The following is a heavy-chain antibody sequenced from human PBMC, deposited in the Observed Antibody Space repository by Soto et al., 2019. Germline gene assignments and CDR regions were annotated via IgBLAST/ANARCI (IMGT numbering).Heavy chain of an antibody. CDR2: IIPILGIA. Sequence: QVQLVQSGAEVKKPGSSVKVSCKASGGTFSSYTISWVRQAPGQGLEWMGRIIPILGIANYAQKFQGRVTITADKSTSTAYMELSSLRSEDTAVYYCARGGYCSGGSCYASDFYYYYSMDVWGKGTTVTVSS. V-gene: IGHV1-69*02. CDR1: GGTFSSYT. CDR3: ARGGYCSGGSCYASDFYYYYSMDV. D-gene: IGHD2-15*01. J-gene: IGHJ6*03.